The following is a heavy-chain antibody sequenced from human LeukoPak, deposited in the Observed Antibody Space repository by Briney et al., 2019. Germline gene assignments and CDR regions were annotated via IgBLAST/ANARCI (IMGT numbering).Heavy chain of an antibody. V-gene: IGHV3-48*03. CDR3: ARVNDYGGNDYAFDN. J-gene: IGHJ3*02. CDR1: GFTFSSYE. CDR2: IRSSGSII. D-gene: IGHD4-23*01. Sequence: PGGSLRLSCAASGFTFSSYEMNWVRQAPGKGLEWVSYIRSSGSIIFYADSVKGRFTISRDNAKNSLYLQMNSLRAEDTAVYYCARVNDYGGNDYAFDNWGQRTMVTVS.